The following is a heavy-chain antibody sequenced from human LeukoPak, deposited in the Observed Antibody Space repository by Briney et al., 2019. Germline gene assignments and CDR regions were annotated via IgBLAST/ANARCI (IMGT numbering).Heavy chain of an antibody. D-gene: IGHD6-13*01. CDR3: ARVGVGRGESSSWYFLVDY. Sequence: ASVKVSCKASGYTFTSYGISWVRQAPGQGLELMGWISAYNGNTNYAQKLQGRVTMTTDTSTSTAYMELRSLRSDDTAVYYCARVGVGRGESSSWYFLVDYWGQGTLVTVSS. CDR2: ISAYNGNT. J-gene: IGHJ4*02. CDR1: GYTFTSYG. V-gene: IGHV1-18*01.